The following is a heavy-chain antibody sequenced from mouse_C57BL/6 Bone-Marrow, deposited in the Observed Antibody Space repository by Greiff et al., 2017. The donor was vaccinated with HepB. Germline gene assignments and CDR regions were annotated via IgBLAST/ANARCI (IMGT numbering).Heavy chain of an antibody. CDR3: ARGITTVVATEWEAY. CDR2: INPNYGTT. Sequence: SGPELVKPGALVKISCKASGYSFYDYKMNWGKQSNGKSLEWTGVINPNYGTTSYNQKFQGKATMTVDPSSSTAYMQLNSLTSEDSAVYYCARGITTVVATEWEAYWGQGTLVTVSA. V-gene: IGHV1-39*01. J-gene: IGHJ3*01. CDR1: GYSFYDYK. D-gene: IGHD1-1*01.